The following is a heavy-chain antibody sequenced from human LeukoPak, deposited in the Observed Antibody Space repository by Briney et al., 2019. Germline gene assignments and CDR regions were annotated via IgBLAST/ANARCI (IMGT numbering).Heavy chain of an antibody. J-gene: IGHJ5*02. V-gene: IGHV1-46*01. CDR3: ARDTVPATGPPPTPWFDP. D-gene: IGHD2-2*01. CDR2: ISPTDGST. CDR1: GYTFTSYY. Sequence: ASVKVSCKASGYTFTSYYMHWVRQAPGQGLEWMAIISPTDGSTTYAQRFQGRVTMTRDTSTSTVYMELSSLRSEDTAVYYCARDTVPATGPPPTPWFDPWGQGTLVTVS.